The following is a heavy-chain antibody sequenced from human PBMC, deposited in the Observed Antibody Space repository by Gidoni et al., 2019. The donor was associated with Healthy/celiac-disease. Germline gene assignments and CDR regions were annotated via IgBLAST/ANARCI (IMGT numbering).Heavy chain of an antibody. Sequence: EVQLVESGGGLVQPGGSLRLSCSASGFTFSSYAMHWVRQAPGKGLEYVSAISSNGGSTYYADSVKGRFTISRDNSKNTLYLQMSSLRAEDTAVYYCVLFTFGGADTPNDYWGQGTLVTVSS. CDR2: ISSNGGST. CDR1: GFTFSSYA. D-gene: IGHD3-16*01. V-gene: IGHV3-64D*08. CDR3: VLFTFGGADTPNDY. J-gene: IGHJ4*02.